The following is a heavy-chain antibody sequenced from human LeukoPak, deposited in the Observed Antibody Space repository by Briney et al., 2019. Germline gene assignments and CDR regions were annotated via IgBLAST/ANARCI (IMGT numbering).Heavy chain of an antibody. J-gene: IGHJ5*02. CDR1: GGSISSSSYY. D-gene: IGHD1-26*01. V-gene: IGHV4-39*07. CDR2: IYYSGST. Sequence: SETLSLTCTVSGGSISSSSYYWGWIRQPPGKGLEWIGSIYYSGSTYYNPSLKSRVTISVDTSKNQFSLKLSSVTAADTAVYYCARGVMGAWNWFDPWGQGTLVTVSS. CDR3: ARGVMGAWNWFDP.